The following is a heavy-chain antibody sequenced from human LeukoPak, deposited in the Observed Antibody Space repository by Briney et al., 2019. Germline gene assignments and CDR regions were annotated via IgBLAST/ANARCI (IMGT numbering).Heavy chain of an antibody. CDR3: AKEIKFRAAAGDYFDY. Sequence: PGGSLRLSRAASGFTFSSFAMNWVRQAPGKGLEWVSAISGSGGSTYYADSVKGRFTISRDNSKNTLYLQMNSLRAEDTAVYYCAKEIKFRAAAGDYFDYWGQGTLVTVSS. J-gene: IGHJ4*02. V-gene: IGHV3-23*01. CDR2: ISGSGGST. CDR1: GFTFSSFA. D-gene: IGHD6-13*01.